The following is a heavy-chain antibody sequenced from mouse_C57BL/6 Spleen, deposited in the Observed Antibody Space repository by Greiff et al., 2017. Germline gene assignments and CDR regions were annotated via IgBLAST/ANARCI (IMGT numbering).Heavy chain of an antibody. CDR2: INPNNGGT. CDR1: GYTFTDYY. D-gene: IGHD2-1*01. Sequence: VQLQQSGPELVKPGASVKISCKASGYTFTDYYMNWVKQSHGKSLEWIGDINPNNGGTSYNQKFKGKATLTVDKSSSPAYMELRSRTSEDSAVYYCARRNQLHCDNCGEGATLTDSS. CDR3: ARRNQLHCDN. J-gene: IGHJ2*01. V-gene: IGHV1-26*01.